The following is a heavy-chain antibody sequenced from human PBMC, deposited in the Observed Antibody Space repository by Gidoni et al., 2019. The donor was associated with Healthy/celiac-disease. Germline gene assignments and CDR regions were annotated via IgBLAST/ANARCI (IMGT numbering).Heavy chain of an antibody. D-gene: IGHD3-10*01. V-gene: IGHV4-59*01. CDR3: ARGLYGQSEFDY. CDR2: IYYSGST. J-gene: IGHJ4*02. CDR1: GGSISSYY. Sequence: QVQLQESGPGLVKPSETLSLTCTVSGGSISSYYWSWIRQPPGKGLEWIGCIYYSGSTNYTPSLKSRVTISVDTSKNQFSLKLSSVTAADTAVYYCARGLYGQSEFDYWGQGTLVTVSS.